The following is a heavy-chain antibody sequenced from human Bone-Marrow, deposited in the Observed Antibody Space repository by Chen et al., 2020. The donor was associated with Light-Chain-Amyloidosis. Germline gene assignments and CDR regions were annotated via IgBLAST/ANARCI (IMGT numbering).Heavy chain of an antibody. Sequence: EVLLVEEGGGLVKPGGSLRLPCSASGFDFADSAMHWVRQAPGRGLQWVSGISRDTGRTYYADSVRGRFTVSRDNGKTSLFLEMNGLRPDDTALYFCAKGFGSGTYSSPGDYWGQGIMVNVSS. CDR3: AKGFGSGTYSSPGDY. CDR2: ISRDTGRT. CDR1: GFDFADSA. J-gene: IGHJ4*02. V-gene: IGHV3-9*01. D-gene: IGHD3-10*01.